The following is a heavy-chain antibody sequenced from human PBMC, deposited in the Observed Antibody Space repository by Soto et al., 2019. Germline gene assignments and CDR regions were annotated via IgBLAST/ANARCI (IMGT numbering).Heavy chain of an antibody. D-gene: IGHD3-10*01. J-gene: IGHJ4*02. CDR3: ARHFVAVVIKGWGY. CDR2: IYYSGNA. V-gene: IGHV4-39*01. CDR1: GGSISSSSYY. Sequence: SEALSLTCTVSGGSISSSSYYWGWIRQPPGKGLEWIGSIYYSGNAYYNPSLKSRVTISVDTAKNQFSLKLSSVTAADTAVYYCARHFVAVVIKGWGYWGQGKLVTVSS.